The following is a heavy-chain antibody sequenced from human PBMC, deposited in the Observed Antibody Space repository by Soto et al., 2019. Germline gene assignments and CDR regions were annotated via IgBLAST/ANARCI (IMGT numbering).Heavy chain of an antibody. J-gene: IGHJ4*02. V-gene: IGHV4-59*01. CDR2: ISYSGST. Sequence: PSETLSLTCTVSGDSISRFYWSWIRQPPGKGLEWLGYISYSGSTNYSPALRSRVTISADTSKNQFSLKLNAVTAADTAVYYCARDDSTGGFDFWGQGALVTVS. CDR3: ARDDSTGGFDF. D-gene: IGHD6-19*01. CDR1: GDSISRFY.